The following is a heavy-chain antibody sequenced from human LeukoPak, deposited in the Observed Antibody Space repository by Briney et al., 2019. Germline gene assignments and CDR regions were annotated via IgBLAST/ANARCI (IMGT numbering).Heavy chain of an antibody. CDR1: GGTFSSYA. V-gene: IGHV1-69*05. J-gene: IGHJ6*03. Sequence: ASVRVSCKASGGTFSSYAISWVRQAPGQGLEWMGGIIPIFGTANYAQKFQGRVTITTDESTSTAYMELSSLRSEDTAVYYCARGGDTGMVTPYYYYYMDVWGKGTTVTVSS. D-gene: IGHD5-18*01. CDR3: ARGGDTGMVTPYYYYYMDV. CDR2: IIPIFGTA.